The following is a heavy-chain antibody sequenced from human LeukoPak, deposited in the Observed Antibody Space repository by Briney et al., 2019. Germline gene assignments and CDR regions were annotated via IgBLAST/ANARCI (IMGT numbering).Heavy chain of an antibody. CDR1: GFTFSSYA. CDR2: ISSSSSYI. Sequence: PGGSLRLSCAASGFTFSSYAMSWVRQAPGKGLEWVSSISSSSSYIYYADSVKGRFTISRDNAKNSLYLQMNSLRAEDTAVYYCAREREQNRFDYWGQGTLVTVSS. CDR3: AREREQNRFDY. D-gene: IGHD1/OR15-1a*01. V-gene: IGHV3-21*01. J-gene: IGHJ4*02.